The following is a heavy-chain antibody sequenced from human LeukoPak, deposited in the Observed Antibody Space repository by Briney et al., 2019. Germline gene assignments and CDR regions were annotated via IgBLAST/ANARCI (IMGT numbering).Heavy chain of an antibody. V-gene: IGHV4-39*01. D-gene: IGHD4-17*01. CDR3: ATYGPQYFQH. CDR2: IYYSGST. Sequence: SETLSLTCTVSGGSISSSSYYWGWIRQPPGKGLEWIGSIYYSGSTYYNPSLKSRVTISVDTSKNQFSLKLSSVTAADTAVYYCATYGPQYFQHWGQGTLVTVSS. J-gene: IGHJ1*01. CDR1: GGSISSSSYY.